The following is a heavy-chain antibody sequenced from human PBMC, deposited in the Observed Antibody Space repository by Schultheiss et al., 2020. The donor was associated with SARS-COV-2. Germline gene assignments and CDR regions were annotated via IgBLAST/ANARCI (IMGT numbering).Heavy chain of an antibody. J-gene: IGHJ4*02. CDR1: GGSISSSSYY. V-gene: IGHV4-39*07. D-gene: IGHD2-2*01. CDR2: IYYSGRT. Sequence: SETLSLTCTVSGGSISSSSYYWGWIRQPPGKGLEWIGSIYYSGRTFYNPSLKSRVIISVDTSKNQFSLKLSSVTAADTAVYYCASTVDPIVVVPTATWGYWGQGTLVTVSS. CDR3: ASTVDPIVVVPTATWGY.